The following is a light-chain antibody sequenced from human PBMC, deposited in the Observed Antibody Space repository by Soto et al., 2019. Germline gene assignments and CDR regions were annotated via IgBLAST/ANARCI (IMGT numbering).Light chain of an antibody. CDR1: SNDVGGYNY. CDR2: DVS. V-gene: IGLV2-14*01. CDR3: SSYTSTSIV. Sequence: QSALTQPASVSGSPGQSITISCTGTSNDVGGYNYVSWYQRHPGKAPKLMIYDVSNRPSGVSNRFSGSKSGNTASLTLSGLQAEDEADYHCSSYTSTSIVFGTGTKVTVL. J-gene: IGLJ1*01.